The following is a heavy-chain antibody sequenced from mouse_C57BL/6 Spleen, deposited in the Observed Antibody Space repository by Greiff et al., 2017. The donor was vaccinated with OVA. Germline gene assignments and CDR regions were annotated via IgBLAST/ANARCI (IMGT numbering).Heavy chain of an antibody. CDR2: INPSTGGT. CDR3: ARSYDYDA. J-gene: IGHJ2*01. D-gene: IGHD2-4*01. Sequence: EVQLQQSGPELVKPGASVKISCKASGYSFTGYYMNWVKQSPEKSLEWIGEINPSTGGTTYNQKFKAKATLTVDKSSSTAYMQLKSLTSEDSAVYYCARSYDYDAWGQGTTLTVSS. V-gene: IGHV1-42*01. CDR1: GYSFTGYY.